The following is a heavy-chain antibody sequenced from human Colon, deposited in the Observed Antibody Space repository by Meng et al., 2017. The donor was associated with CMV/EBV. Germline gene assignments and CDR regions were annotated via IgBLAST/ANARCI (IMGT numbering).Heavy chain of an antibody. D-gene: IGHD6-19*01. CDR1: GFTFSDYW. V-gene: IGHV3-74*01. J-gene: IGHJ4*02. Sequence: QLVESGGGLFQAGGSLRLSCAASGFTFSDYWMHWVRQVPGKGLVWVSRINSDGSSTSYADSVKGRFTISRDNAKNTLYLQMNSLRTEDTAVYYCARALAVAGTGGYYWGQGTLVTVSS. CDR2: INSDGSST. CDR3: ARALAVAGTGGYY.